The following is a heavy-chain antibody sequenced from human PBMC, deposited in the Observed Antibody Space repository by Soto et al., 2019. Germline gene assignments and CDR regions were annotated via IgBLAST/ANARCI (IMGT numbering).Heavy chain of an antibody. V-gene: IGHV1-69*02. Sequence: SVKVSCKASGGTFSSYTISWVRQAPGQGLEWMGRIIPILGIANYAQKFQGRVTITADKSASTAYMELSSLRSEDTAVYYCARTSLRYFSGWYFDLWGRGTLVTVSS. CDR1: GGTFSSYT. D-gene: IGHD3-9*01. CDR2: IIPILGIA. CDR3: ARTSLRYFSGWYFDL. J-gene: IGHJ2*01.